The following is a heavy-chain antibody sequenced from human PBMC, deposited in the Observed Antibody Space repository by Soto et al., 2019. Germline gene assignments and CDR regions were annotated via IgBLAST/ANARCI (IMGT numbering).Heavy chain of an antibody. CDR2: INHSGST. CDR1: GGSFSGYY. V-gene: IGHV4-34*01. Sequence: PSETLSLTCAVSGGSFSGYYWSWIRQPPGKGLEWIGEINHSGSTNYNPSLKSRVTISVDTSKNQFSLKLSSVTVADTAVYYCATSFGNAWYTYWGQGTQVTVSS. CDR3: ATSFGNAWYTY. D-gene: IGHD6-13*01. J-gene: IGHJ4*02.